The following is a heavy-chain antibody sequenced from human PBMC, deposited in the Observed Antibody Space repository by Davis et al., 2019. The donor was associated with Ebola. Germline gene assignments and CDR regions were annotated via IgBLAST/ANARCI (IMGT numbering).Heavy chain of an antibody. Sequence: PSETLSLTCTVSGDSITSRDYYWSWIRQPAGKGLEWIGRIDNSGSTYYNPSLKSRVTISVDTSKNQFSLKLSSVTAADTAVYYCARGRSWFDPWGQGTLVTVSS. V-gene: IGHV4-61*02. J-gene: IGHJ5*02. CDR3: ARGRSWFDP. CDR2: IDNSGST. CDR1: GDSITSRDYY.